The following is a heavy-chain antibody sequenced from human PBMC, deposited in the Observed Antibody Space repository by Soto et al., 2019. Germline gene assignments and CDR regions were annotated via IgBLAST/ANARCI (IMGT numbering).Heavy chain of an antibody. Sequence: SETLSLTCAVYGGSFSGYYWSWIRQPPGKGLEWIGEINHSGSTNYNPSLKSRVTISVDTSKNQFSLKLSSVTAADTAVYYCARGLYCSGGSCYQPRYYYMDVWGKGTTVTVSS. CDR1: GGSFSGYY. CDR2: INHSGST. CDR3: ARGLYCSGGSCYQPRYYYMDV. V-gene: IGHV4-34*01. J-gene: IGHJ6*03. D-gene: IGHD2-15*01.